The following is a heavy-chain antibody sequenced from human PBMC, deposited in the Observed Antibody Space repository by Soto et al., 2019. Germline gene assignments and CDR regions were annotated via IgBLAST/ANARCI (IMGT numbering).Heavy chain of an antibody. CDR2: IYYSGST. J-gene: IGHJ4*02. CDR3: ASGRLRPDFFDF. D-gene: IGHD4-17*01. CDR1: GGSITNYY. V-gene: IGHV4-59*08. Sequence: QVQLQESGPGLVKPSETLSLTCTVSGGSITNYYWSWIRQPPGKGLEWIGCIYYSGSTNYNPSLESRVTISVDTSKNQFALKLNSVTAADTAVYYCASGRLRPDFFDFWGQGLLVTVSS.